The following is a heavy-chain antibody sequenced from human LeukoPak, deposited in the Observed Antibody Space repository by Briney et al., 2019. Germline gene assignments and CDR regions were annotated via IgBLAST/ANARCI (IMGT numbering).Heavy chain of an antibody. D-gene: IGHD2-15*01. CDR3: ARDDIPGLPGSYYYYGMDV. J-gene: IGHJ6*02. Sequence: GGSLRLSCAASGFTFSSYAMSWVRQAPGKGLEWVSAISGSGGSTYYADSVKGRFTISRDNSKNTLYLQMNSLRAEDTAVYYCARDDIPGLPGSYYYYGMDVWGQGTTVTVSS. CDR2: ISGSGGST. CDR1: GFTFSSYA. V-gene: IGHV3-23*01.